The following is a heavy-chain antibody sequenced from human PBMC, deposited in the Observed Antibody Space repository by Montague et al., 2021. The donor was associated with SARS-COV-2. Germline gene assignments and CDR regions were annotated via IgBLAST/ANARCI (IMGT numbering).Heavy chain of an antibody. J-gene: IGHJ4*02. Sequence: SLRLSCAASGFTFTISAMSWVRQAPGKGLEWVATIIGSGRNTFYGDSVKGRLTISRDNSKNMVFLQMNSLRAEDTAIHYCAKRWEFDFWGRGTLVTVSS. D-gene: IGHD1-26*01. CDR3: AKRWEFDF. V-gene: IGHV3-23*01. CDR2: IIGSGRNT. CDR1: GFTFTISA.